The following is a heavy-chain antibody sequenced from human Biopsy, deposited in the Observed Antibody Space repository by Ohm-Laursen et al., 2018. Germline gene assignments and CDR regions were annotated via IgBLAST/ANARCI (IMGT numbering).Heavy chain of an antibody. CDR1: GGSISNNSYY. D-gene: IGHD3-22*01. Sequence: SETLSLTCIVSGGSISNNSYYWGWIRQPPGKGLEWIGSIFYRGSTHYKPSLKSRVNISVDTSKNQFSLKLNSVTAADTAVYYCARDYDTSGYYYVSWGQGTLVTVSS. CDR3: ARDYDTSGYYYVS. CDR2: IFYRGST. J-gene: IGHJ5*02. V-gene: IGHV4-39*01.